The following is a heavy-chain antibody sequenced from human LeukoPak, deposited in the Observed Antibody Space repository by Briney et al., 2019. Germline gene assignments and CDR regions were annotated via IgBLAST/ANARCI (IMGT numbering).Heavy chain of an antibody. CDR3: AKGGKWDVTPFDY. J-gene: IGHJ4*02. D-gene: IGHD1-26*01. Sequence: GGSLRLSCAASGFTFSSHAMHWVRQAPGKGLEWVAVISYDGSNKYYADSVKGRFTISRDNSKNTLYLQVNSLRAEDTAVYYCAKGGKWDVTPFDYWGQGTLVTVSS. CDR1: GFTFSSHA. CDR2: ISYDGSNK. V-gene: IGHV3-30-3*01.